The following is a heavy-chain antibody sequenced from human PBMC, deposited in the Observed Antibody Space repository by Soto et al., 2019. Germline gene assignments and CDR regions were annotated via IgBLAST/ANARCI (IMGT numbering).Heavy chain of an antibody. CDR1: GFPLSGYW. D-gene: IGHD6-19*01. J-gene: IGHJ4*02. V-gene: IGHV3-7*03. CDR2: INPDGTLK. Sequence: PGGSLRRSCAASGFPLSGYWMPWVRQAPGKGLEWVASINPDGTLKYYVDSVKGRFTISRDNADNSLFLQMISLRVEDTAVYYCARWESGGWYLGIWGQGTLVTVSS. CDR3: ARWESGGWYLGI.